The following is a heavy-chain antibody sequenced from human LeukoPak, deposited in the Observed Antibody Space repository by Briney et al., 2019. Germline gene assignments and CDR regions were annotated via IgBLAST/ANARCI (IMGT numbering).Heavy chain of an antibody. D-gene: IGHD3-22*01. V-gene: IGHV1-8*01. J-gene: IGHJ4*02. CDR1: GYTFTSYD. CDR2: MNPNSGNT. Sequence: ASVKVSCKASGYTFTSYDINWVRQATGQGLEWMGWMNPNSGNTGYAQKFQGRVTMTRNTSISTAYMELSSLRSEDTAVYYCASTVYDSSGYYYFFDYWGQGTLVTVSS. CDR3: ASTVYDSSGYYYFFDY.